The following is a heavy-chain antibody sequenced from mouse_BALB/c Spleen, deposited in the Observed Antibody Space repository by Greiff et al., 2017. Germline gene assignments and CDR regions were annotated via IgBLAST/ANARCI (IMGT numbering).Heavy chain of an antibody. D-gene: IGHD1-1*01. V-gene: IGHV5-6-5*01. CDR1: GFTFSSYA. J-gene: IGHJ2*01. CDR3: ARHDYGSLFDY. Sequence: EVQGVESGGGLVKPGGSLKLSCAASGFTFSSYAMSWVRQTPEKRLEWVASISSGGSTYYPDSVKGRLTISRDNTRNILYLQMSSLKSEDTAMYYCARHDYGSLFDYWGQGTTLTVSS. CDR2: ISSGGST.